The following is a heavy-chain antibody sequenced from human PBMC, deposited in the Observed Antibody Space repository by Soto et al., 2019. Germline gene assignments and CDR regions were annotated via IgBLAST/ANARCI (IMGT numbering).Heavy chain of an antibody. V-gene: IGHV3-23*01. CDR3: AVHVGQNYYALDV. Sequence: EVQLLDSGGGLIEPGGSLRLSCTGSQFTFSNFVMSWVRQVPGKGLEWLSCITASGASTYYADSVKGRFSVSRDNSKNTLYLPLNSLEAEDTAVYHCAVHVGQNYYALDVWGQGTTVHVSS. CDR1: QFTFSNFV. J-gene: IGHJ6*02. CDR2: ITASGAST.